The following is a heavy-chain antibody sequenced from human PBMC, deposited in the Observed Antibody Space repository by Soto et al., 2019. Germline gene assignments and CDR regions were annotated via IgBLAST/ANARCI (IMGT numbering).Heavy chain of an antibody. V-gene: IGHV3-23*01. CDR3: AKEMVAAAYVETSPFDL. CDR2: IDGSGGDT. CDR1: GFTFSSYA. Sequence: EVQLLESGGGLVQPGGSLRLSCAASGFTFSSYAMAWVRQAPGTGLEWVSGIDGSGGDTSFADSVKGRFSISRDNSKKMLYLHMHSLRAEDTATYYCAKEMVAAAYVETSPFDLWGQGTLVTVSS. J-gene: IGHJ4*02. D-gene: IGHD2-15*01.